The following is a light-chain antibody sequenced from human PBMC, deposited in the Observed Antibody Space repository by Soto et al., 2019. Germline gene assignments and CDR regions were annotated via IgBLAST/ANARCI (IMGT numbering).Light chain of an antibody. Sequence: AIQLTQSPSSLSASVGDRVTIACRASQGIKNDLAWYQQKPGRAPKLLIYAASSFHSGVPSRFSGSGSGTDFTRTISSLQPEDFASYYCLQDYSYPYTVGQGTKLEIK. CDR3: LQDYSYPYT. V-gene: IGKV1-6*01. CDR2: AAS. J-gene: IGKJ2*01. CDR1: QGIKND.